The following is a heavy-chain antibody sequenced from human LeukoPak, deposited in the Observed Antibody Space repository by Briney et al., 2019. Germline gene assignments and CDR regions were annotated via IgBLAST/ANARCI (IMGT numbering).Heavy chain of an antibody. CDR1: GGSISGYY. Sequence: PSETLSLTCTVSGGSISGYYWSWFRLPPGKGLEWIGQISYSGITKYNPALKSRVTVSVDTSKNQVSVNLSSVTAADTAFYYCARHRAIAGPFDHWGQGTLVPVSS. V-gene: IGHV4-59*08. CDR3: ARHRAIAGPFDH. J-gene: IGHJ4*02. CDR2: ISYSGIT. D-gene: IGHD6-19*01.